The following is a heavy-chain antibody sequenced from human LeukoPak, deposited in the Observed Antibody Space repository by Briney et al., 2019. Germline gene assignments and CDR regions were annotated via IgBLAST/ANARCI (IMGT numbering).Heavy chain of an antibody. V-gene: IGHV1-8*01. CDR1: GYTFTSYD. D-gene: IGHD3-10*01. CDR2: MNPNSGNT. Sequence: ASVKVSCKASGYTFTSYDINWVRQATGQGLEWMGWMNPNSGNTGYAQKFQGRVTMTRNTSITTAYMELSSLRSEDTAVYYCARGHKVRGVMIGYWGQGTLVTVSS. J-gene: IGHJ4*02. CDR3: ARGHKVRGVMIGY.